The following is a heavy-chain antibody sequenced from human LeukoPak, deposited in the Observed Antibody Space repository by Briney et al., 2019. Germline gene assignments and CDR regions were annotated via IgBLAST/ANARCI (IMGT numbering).Heavy chain of an antibody. CDR2: IYYSGST. CDR3: ARDFGGLNAFDY. J-gene: IGHJ4*02. V-gene: IGHV4-59*01. Sequence: PGGSLRLSCAASGFTFNSYWMSWVRQAPGKGLEWIGYIYYSGSTNYNPSLKSRVTISVDTSKNQFSLKLSSVTAADTAVYYCARDFGGLNAFDYWGQGTLVTVSS. D-gene: IGHD3-10*01. CDR1: GFTFNSYW.